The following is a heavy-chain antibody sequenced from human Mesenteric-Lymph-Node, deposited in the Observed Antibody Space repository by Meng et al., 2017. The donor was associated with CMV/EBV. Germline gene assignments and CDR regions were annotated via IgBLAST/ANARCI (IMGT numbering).Heavy chain of an antibody. CDR3: ARGIAVAGVDY. Sequence: SCAASGFTFMSYSMNWVRQAPGKGLEWVSSISSSSSYIYYADSVKGRFTISRDNAKNSLYLQMNSLRAEDTAVYYCARGIAVAGVDYWGQGTLVTVSS. CDR2: ISSSSSYI. CDR1: GFTFMSYS. D-gene: IGHD6-19*01. J-gene: IGHJ4*02. V-gene: IGHV3-21*01.